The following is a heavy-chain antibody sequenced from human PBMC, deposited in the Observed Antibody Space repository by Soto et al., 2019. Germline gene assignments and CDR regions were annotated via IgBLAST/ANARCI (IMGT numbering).Heavy chain of an antibody. CDR2: IYWDDDK. D-gene: IGHD3-22*01. V-gene: IGHV2-5*02. CDR3: PRAAYFCSADSCHPSCSS. J-gene: IGHJ5*02. Sequence: SGPTLVNPTQTLTLTCTFSGFSLSTRGVGVGWIRQPPGKALEWLALIYWDDDKRYSPSLKNRVSITKDTSKNQVVLTMTNMGPVDTATYYCPRAAYFCSADSCHPSCSSWGQGSLVTVSS. CDR1: GFSLSTRGVG.